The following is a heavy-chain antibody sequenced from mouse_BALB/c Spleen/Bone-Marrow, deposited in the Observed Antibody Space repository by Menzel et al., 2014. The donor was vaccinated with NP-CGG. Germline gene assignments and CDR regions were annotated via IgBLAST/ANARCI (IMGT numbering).Heavy chain of an antibody. D-gene: IGHD1-1*01. V-gene: IGHV5-6-3*01. CDR3: ARVYGWYFDV. CDR2: INNKCGNT. Sequence: VQLQQSGGGLVQPGGSLKLSCVASGFTFSSYGMSWVRQTPDKGLELVANINNKCGNTYSQDSVKGQFTITRDNAKNALFLQMSSRKSEDTAMYYCARVYGWYFDVWGAGTTVTVSS. J-gene: IGHJ1*01. CDR1: GFTFSSYG.